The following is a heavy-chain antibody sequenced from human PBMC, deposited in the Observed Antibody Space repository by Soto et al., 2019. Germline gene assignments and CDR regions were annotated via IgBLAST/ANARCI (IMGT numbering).Heavy chain of an antibody. CDR2: ISGSGGST. CDR1: GFTFSSYA. CDR3: APGSGSYPDYFDY. D-gene: IGHD3-10*01. Sequence: PGGSLRLSCAASGFTFSSYAMSWVRQAPGKGLEWVSAISGSGGSTYYADSVKGRFTISRDNSKNTLYLQMNGLRAEDTAVYYCAPGSGSYPDYFDYWGQGTLVTVSS. V-gene: IGHV3-23*01. J-gene: IGHJ4*02.